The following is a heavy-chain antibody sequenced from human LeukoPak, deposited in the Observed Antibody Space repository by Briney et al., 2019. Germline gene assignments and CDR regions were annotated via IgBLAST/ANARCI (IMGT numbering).Heavy chain of an antibody. CDR2: ISGSGGST. CDR1: GFTFSSYG. D-gene: IGHD3-10*01. V-gene: IGHV3-23*01. J-gene: IGHJ4*02. CDR3: AKEASGSYGYRRWGYFDY. Sequence: GGSLRLSCAASGFTFSSYGMSWVRQAPGKGLEWVSAISGSGGSTYYADSVKGRFTISRDNAKNSLSPQMNSLRAEDTALYYCAKEASGSYGYRRWGYFDYWGQGTLVTVSS.